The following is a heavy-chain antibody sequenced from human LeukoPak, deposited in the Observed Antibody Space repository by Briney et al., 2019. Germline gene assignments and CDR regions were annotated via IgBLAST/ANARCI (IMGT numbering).Heavy chain of an antibody. V-gene: IGHV4-59*01. CDR1: GGSISSYY. J-gene: IGHJ3*02. CDR2: IYYSGST. D-gene: IGHD3-9*01. CDR3: ARDGDPVYYDILTGYYIGDFDI. Sequence: SETLSLTCTVSGGSISSYYWSWIRQPPGKGLGWIGYIYYSGSTNYNPSLKSRVTISVDTSKNQFSLKLSSVTAADTAVYYCARDGDPVYYDILTGYYIGDFDIWGQGTMVTVSS.